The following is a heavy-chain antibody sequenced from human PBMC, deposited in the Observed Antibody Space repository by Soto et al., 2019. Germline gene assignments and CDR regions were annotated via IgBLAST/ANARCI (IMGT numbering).Heavy chain of an antibody. CDR1: GFRISNYF. Sequence: EVQLVESGGGLVQPGGSLRLSCVGSGFRISNYFMSWVRQAPGKGLEWVANIKEDGSEKYYVESVKGRFTISRDNAKNSLYLQVNSLRDEDPAVYYCARPRFRGMDVWGQGTTVTVSS. CDR2: IKEDGSEK. CDR3: ARPRFRGMDV. D-gene: IGHD3-10*01. V-gene: IGHV3-7*03. J-gene: IGHJ6*02.